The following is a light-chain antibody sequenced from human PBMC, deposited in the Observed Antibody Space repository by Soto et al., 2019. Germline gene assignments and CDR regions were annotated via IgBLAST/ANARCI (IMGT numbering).Light chain of an antibody. CDR3: SSYAGSNNYV. V-gene: IGLV2-8*01. Sequence: QSVLTQPPSASGSPGQSVTISCTGTSSDVGDYTYVSWYQQHPGKAPKLIIYEVTQRPSGVPDRFSGSRSGNTASLTVSGLQAEDEADYYCSSYAGSNNYVFGPGTKLTVL. J-gene: IGLJ1*01. CDR2: EVT. CDR1: SSDVGDYTY.